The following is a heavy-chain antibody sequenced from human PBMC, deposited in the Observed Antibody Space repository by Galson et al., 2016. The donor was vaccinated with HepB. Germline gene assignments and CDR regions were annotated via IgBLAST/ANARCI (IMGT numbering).Heavy chain of an antibody. J-gene: IGHJ2*01. D-gene: IGHD5-18*01. CDR1: GGSISRYY. Sequence: LSLTCTVSGGSISRYYWSWIRQPPGKGLEWIGYIYYSGSTTYNPSLKRRVIISVDTSKNQFSLKLSSATAADTAVYYCARDLTGYSYADYRYFDLWGRGTLVTVSS. CDR2: IYYSGST. CDR3: ARDLTGYSYADYRYFDL. V-gene: IGHV4-59*01.